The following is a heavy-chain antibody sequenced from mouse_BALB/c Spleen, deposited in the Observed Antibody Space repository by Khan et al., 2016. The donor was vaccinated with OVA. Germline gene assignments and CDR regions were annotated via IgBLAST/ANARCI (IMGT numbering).Heavy chain of an antibody. Sequence: VQLKESGHGLVKPSQSLSLTCTVTGYSITSNYAWNWIRQFPGNKLEWMGYISYSGSTNYNPSLKSRISITRDTSKNQFFLQLNSVTTEDTATYYCARGNYYGYAMDYWGQGTSITVSS. D-gene: IGHD1-1*01. CDR3: ARGNYYGYAMDY. J-gene: IGHJ4*01. V-gene: IGHV3-2*02. CDR2: ISYSGST. CDR1: GYSITSNYA.